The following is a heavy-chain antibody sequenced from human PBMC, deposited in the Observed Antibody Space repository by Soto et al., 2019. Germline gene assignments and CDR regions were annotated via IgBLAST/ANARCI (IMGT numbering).Heavy chain of an antibody. Sequence: KASETLSLTCAVSGGSLLGHYWSWIRQSPEKGLEWIGEINHSGFTNYNPTLKSRVTISRDASKNQFSLRLSSMTAADSAVYFCARAAVKLGATLFDSWGQGTLVTVSS. V-gene: IGHV4-34*01. CDR3: ARAAVKLGATLFDS. CDR2: INHSGFT. CDR1: GGSLLGHY. D-gene: IGHD1-26*01. J-gene: IGHJ4*02.